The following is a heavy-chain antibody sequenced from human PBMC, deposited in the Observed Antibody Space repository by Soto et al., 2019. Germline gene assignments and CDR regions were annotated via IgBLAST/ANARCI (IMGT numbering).Heavy chain of an antibody. CDR1: GFSLNTRDLG. Sequence: QITLKESGPTLVKPTETLTLTCTFSGFSLNTRDLGVGWIRQPPGKDLEWLAIIYWDDSKNYSPSLKSRLTITKDTSKNQVVLTLTDMDPVDTATYYCAQKGRGYFDYWGQGTLVTVSS. J-gene: IGHJ4*02. CDR2: IYWDDSK. V-gene: IGHV2-5*02. D-gene: IGHD3-10*01. CDR3: AQKGRGYFDY.